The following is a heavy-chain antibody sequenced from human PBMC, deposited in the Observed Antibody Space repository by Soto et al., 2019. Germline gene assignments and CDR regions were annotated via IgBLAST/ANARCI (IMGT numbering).Heavy chain of an antibody. Sequence: SETLSLTCTVSGGSISSGGYYWSWIRQHPGKGLEWIGYIYYSGSTYYNPSLKSRVTISVDTSKNQFSLKLSSVTAADTAVYYCARAYYDILTGQYYFDYWGQGTLVTVSS. J-gene: IGHJ4*02. D-gene: IGHD3-9*01. CDR3: ARAYYDILTGQYYFDY. CDR2: IYYSGST. CDR1: GGSISSGGYY. V-gene: IGHV4-31*03.